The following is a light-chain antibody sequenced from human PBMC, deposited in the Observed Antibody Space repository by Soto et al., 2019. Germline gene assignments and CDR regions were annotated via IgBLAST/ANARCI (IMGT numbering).Light chain of an antibody. CDR2: GAS. V-gene: IGKV3-20*01. Sequence: EIVLTQSPGTLSLSPGERATLSCRASQSVSSSYLAWHQQKPGQAPRLLIYGASSRATGIPDRFSGGGSGTDFTLTISRLEPEDFAVYYCQQYGSSPRTFGQGTQVEIK. CDR1: QSVSSSY. CDR3: QQYGSSPRT. J-gene: IGKJ1*01.